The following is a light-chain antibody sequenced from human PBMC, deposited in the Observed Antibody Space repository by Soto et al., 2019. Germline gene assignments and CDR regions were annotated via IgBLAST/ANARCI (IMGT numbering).Light chain of an antibody. CDR1: QTISSW. J-gene: IGKJ1*01. Sequence: LPMTQSHSTLSGSSKDRFPHSIRDSQTISSWLAWYQQKPGKAPELLIYAASTLQSGVPSRFSGSASGTEFTLTISSLQPDDIATYYCQQCHRYLTFGQGTKVDIK. CDR2: AAS. V-gene: IGKV1-5*01. CDR3: QQCHRYLT.